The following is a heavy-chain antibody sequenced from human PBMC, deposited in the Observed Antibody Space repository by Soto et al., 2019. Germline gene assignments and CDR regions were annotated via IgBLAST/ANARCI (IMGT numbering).Heavy chain of an antibody. Sequence: PGESLKISCSGSGYSFTSYWIGWVRQMPGKGLEWMGIIYPGDSDTRYSPSFQGQVTISADKSISTAYLQWSSLKASDTAMYYCARHSVYCSGGSCYSSYYYYMDVWGKGTTVTVSS. V-gene: IGHV5-51*01. D-gene: IGHD2-15*01. CDR1: GYSFTSYW. J-gene: IGHJ6*03. CDR3: ARHSVYCSGGSCYSSYYYYMDV. CDR2: IYPGDSDT.